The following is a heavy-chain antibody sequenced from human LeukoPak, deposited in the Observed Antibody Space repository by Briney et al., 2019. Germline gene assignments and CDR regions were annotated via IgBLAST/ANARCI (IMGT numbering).Heavy chain of an antibody. J-gene: IGHJ4*02. D-gene: IGHD1-26*01. CDR3: ARGPPYAGGYYVGDY. CDR1: GFTFDNYR. CDR2: ISRDGRTT. Sequence: GGSLRLSCVASGFTFDNYRVHWVRQAPGKGLVWVSRISRDGRTTNYADSVKGRFTISRDNAKNTLYLQMNILKAEDTAIYYCARGPPYAGGYYVGDYWGQGILVTVSS. V-gene: IGHV3-74*01.